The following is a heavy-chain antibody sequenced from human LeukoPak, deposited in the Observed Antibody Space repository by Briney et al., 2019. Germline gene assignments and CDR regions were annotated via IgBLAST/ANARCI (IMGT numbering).Heavy chain of an antibody. CDR2: IYYSGST. CDR1: GGSISSGDYY. V-gene: IGHV4-30-4*08. J-gene: IGHJ5*02. CDR3: ARDRNDFWSGYYNWFDP. D-gene: IGHD3-3*01. Sequence: SETLSLTCTVSGGSISSGDYYWSWIRQPPGKGLEWIGYIYYSGSTYYSPSLKSRVTISVDTSKNQFSLKLSSVTAADTAVYYCARDRNDFWSGYYNWFDPWGQGTLVTVSS.